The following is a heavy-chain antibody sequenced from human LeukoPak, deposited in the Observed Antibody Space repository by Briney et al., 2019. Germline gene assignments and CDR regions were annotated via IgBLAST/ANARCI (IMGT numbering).Heavy chain of an antibody. CDR1: GFTFSTYS. V-gene: IGHV3-21*01. J-gene: IGHJ4*02. CDR3: ARDGSRGNLVTAPDF. D-gene: IGHD2-21*02. Sequence: PGGPLRLSCAASGFTFSTYSMNWVRQAPGKGLEWVSSITSSRIYIYYADSVKGRFTISRDNAKNSLYLQMNSLRAEDTAVYYCARDGSRGNLVTAPDFWGQGTLVTVSS. CDR2: ITSSRIYI.